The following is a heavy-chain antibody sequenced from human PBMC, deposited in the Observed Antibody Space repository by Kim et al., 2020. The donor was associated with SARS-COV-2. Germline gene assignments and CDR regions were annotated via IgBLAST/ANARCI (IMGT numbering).Heavy chain of an antibody. Sequence: GGSLRLSCAASGFTFSNFWMHWVRQAPGKGLVWVSRINTDGSETTYADSVKGRFTISRDNDKNTLYLQMNSLRAEDTAVYYCAKVFTWFDPWGQGTLVAV. V-gene: IGHV3-74*01. J-gene: IGHJ5*02. CDR3: AKVFTWFDP. D-gene: IGHD3-3*01. CDR2: INTDGSET. CDR1: GFTFSNFW.